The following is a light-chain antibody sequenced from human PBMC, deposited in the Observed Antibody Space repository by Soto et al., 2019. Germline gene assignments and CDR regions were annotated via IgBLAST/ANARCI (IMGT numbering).Light chain of an antibody. V-gene: IGKV1-39*01. Sequence: DIQMTQSPSSLSASVGDRVTITCRASQSISSYLTWYQQKPGKAPKLLIYAASSLQSGVPSRLSGSGSGTEFTLNISSLQPDDFGTYYCQLYGTYWTFGQGAKVDVK. CDR3: QLYGTYWT. J-gene: IGKJ1*01. CDR1: QSISSY. CDR2: AAS.